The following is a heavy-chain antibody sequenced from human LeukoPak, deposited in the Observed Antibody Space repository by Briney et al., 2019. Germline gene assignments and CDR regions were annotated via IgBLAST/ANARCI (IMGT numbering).Heavy chain of an antibody. J-gene: IGHJ6*02. V-gene: IGHV4-38-2*02. CDR2: IYHSGST. Sequence: SETLSLTCTVSGYSISSGYYWGWIRQPPGKGLEWIGSIYHSGSTYYNPSLKSRVTISVDTSKNQFSLELSSVTAADTAVYYCARGYCSGGSCYRDYYHGLDVWGQGTTVTVSS. CDR3: ARGYCSGGSCYRDYYHGLDV. CDR1: GYSISSGYY. D-gene: IGHD2-15*01.